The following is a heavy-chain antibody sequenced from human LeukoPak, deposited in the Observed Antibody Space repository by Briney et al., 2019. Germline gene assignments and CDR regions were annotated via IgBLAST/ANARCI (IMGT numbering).Heavy chain of an antibody. V-gene: IGHV4-34*01. J-gene: IGHJ5*02. Sequence: SETLSLTCAVYGGSFSGYYWSWIRQPPGKGLEWIGEINHSGSTNYNPSLKSRVTISVDTSKNQFSLKLSSVTAADTAVYYCARGLGRTXFGVVLMVSGXNNWFXPWGQGTLVTVSS. CDR2: INHSGST. CDR3: ARGLGRTXFGVVLMVSGXNNWFXP. D-gene: IGHD3-3*01. CDR1: GGSFSGYY.